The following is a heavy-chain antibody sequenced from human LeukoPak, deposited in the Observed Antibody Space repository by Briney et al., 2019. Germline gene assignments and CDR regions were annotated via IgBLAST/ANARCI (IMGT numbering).Heavy chain of an antibody. CDR2: TYYRSKWYN. Sequence: SQTLSLTCAISGDSVSSNSAAWNWIRQSPSRGLEWLGRTYYRSKWYNDYAVSVKSRITINPDTSKNQFSLQLNSVTPEDTAVYYCARDPSWWYSSGPDINYYYYYGMDVWGQGTTVTVSS. D-gene: IGHD6-19*01. CDR3: ARDPSWWYSSGPDINYYYYYGMDV. J-gene: IGHJ6*02. V-gene: IGHV6-1*01. CDR1: GDSVSSNSAA.